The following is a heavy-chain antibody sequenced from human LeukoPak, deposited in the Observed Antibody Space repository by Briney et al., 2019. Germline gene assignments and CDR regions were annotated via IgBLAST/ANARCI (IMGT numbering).Heavy chain of an antibody. D-gene: IGHD3-22*01. J-gene: IGHJ4*02. Sequence: GGSLRLSCAASGFTFSSYSMNWVRQAPGKGLEWVSSISSSSSYIYYADSVKGRFTISRDNAKNSLYLQMNSLRAEDTAVYYCARAHYYYDSSGRGTRDYWGQGALVTVSS. CDR2: ISSSSSYI. CDR1: GFTFSSYS. V-gene: IGHV3-21*01. CDR3: ARAHYYYDSSGRGTRDY.